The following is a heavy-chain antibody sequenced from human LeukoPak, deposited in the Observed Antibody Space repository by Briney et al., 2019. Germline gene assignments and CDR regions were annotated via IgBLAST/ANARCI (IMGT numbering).Heavy chain of an antibody. CDR1: GFTFSSYA. V-gene: IGHV3-9*01. J-gene: IGHJ4*02. CDR2: ISWNSGSI. Sequence: QAGGSLRLSCATSGFTFSSYAMSWVRQAPGKGLEWVSGISWNSGSIGYADSVKGRFTISRDNAKNSLYLQMNSLRAEDTALYYCAKDTSMVRGALDYWGQGTLVTVSS. CDR3: AKDTSMVRGALDY. D-gene: IGHD3-10*01.